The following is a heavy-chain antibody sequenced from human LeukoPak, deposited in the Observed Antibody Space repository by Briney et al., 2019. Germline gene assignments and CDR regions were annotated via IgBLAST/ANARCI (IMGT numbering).Heavy chain of an antibody. D-gene: IGHD6-13*01. CDR3: AKEGGRWQQLVHFDY. J-gene: IGHJ4*02. CDR1: GFTFSSYG. CDR2: ISYDGSNK. V-gene: IGHV3-30*18. Sequence: GGSLRLPCAASGFTFSSYGMHWVRQAPGKGLEWVAVISYDGSNKYYADSVKGRFTISRDNSKNTLYLQMNSLRAEDTAVYYCAKEGGRWQQLVHFDYWGQGTLVTVSS.